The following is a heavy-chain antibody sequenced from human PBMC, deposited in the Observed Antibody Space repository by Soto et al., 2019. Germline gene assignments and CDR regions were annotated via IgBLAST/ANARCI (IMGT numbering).Heavy chain of an antibody. CDR1: GGSISSGDYY. J-gene: IGHJ6*02. CDR3: ARDRGSSSWLGEGGMDV. Sequence: QVQLQESGPGLVKPSQTLSLTCTVSGGSISSGDYYWSWIRQPPGKGLEWIGYIYYSGSTYYNPSLKSRVTISVDTSKNQFSLKLSSVTAADTAVYYCARDRGSSSWLGEGGMDVWGQGTTVTVSS. CDR2: IYYSGST. V-gene: IGHV4-30-4*01. D-gene: IGHD6-13*01.